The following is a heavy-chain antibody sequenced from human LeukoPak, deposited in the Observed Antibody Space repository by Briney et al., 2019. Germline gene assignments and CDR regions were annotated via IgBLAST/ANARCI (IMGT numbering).Heavy chain of an antibody. V-gene: IGHV4-31*03. CDR3: ARGGSGEGY. Sequence: SQTLSLTCTVSGGSISSGAHYWSWIRQHPGKGLEWIVYINYSGSTSYNPSLKSRVTISVDTSKNQFSLKLSSVTAADTAVYYCARGGSGEGYWGQGTLVTVSS. J-gene: IGHJ4*02. CDR2: INYSGST. D-gene: IGHD3-10*01. CDR1: GGSISSGAHY.